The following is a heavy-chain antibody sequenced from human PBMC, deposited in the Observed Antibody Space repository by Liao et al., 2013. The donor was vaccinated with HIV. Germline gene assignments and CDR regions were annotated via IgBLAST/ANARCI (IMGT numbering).Heavy chain of an antibody. D-gene: IGHD1-26*01. CDR3: ARASPPQYSGSYITVVAFDI. J-gene: IGHJ3*02. V-gene: IGHV4-30-4*08. Sequence: QVQLQESGPRLVKPSETLSLTCTVSGGSISNDDYYWTWIRQPPGRAWSGLGTIYYSGSAYYNPSLTSRLTMSVDTSKNQFSLKLRSVTAADSAVYYCARASPPQYSGSYITVVAFDIWGQGTAVTVSS. CDR1: GGSISNDDYY. CDR2: IYYSGSA.